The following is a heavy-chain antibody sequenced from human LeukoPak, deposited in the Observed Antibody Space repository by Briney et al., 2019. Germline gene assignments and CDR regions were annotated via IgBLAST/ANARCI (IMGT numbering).Heavy chain of an antibody. Sequence: GGSLRLSCAASGFTFSSYSMNWVRQAPGKGLERVSYISSSSSTIYYADSVKGRFTISRDNAKNSLYLQMNSLRDEDTAVYYCARVSRPNYGDYYYYYYYMDVWGKGTTVTVSS. V-gene: IGHV3-48*02. CDR1: GFTFSSYS. CDR3: ARVSRPNYGDYYYYYYYMDV. J-gene: IGHJ6*03. D-gene: IGHD4-17*01. CDR2: ISSSSSTI.